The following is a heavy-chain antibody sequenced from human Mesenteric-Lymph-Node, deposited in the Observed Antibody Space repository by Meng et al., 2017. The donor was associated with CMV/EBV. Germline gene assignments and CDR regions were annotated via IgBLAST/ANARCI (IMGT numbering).Heavy chain of an antibody. J-gene: IGHJ6*02. CDR1: GGSVSSDSYY. CDR2: IYDSGNT. V-gene: IGHV4-61*01. Sequence: SETLSLTCTVSGGSVSSDSYYWSWIRQPPGKALEWIGFIYDSGNTYYSPSLRSRVTISGDTSKNQFSLKLSSVTAADTAVYYCARTNSMDVWGQGTTVTVSS. CDR3: ARTNSMDV.